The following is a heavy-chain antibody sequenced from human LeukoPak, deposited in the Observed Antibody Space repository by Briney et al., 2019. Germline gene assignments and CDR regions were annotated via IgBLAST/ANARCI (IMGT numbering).Heavy chain of an antibody. CDR2: IYHSGST. J-gene: IGHJ6*03. Sequence: SETLSLTCTVSGGSISSGGYYWSWIRQPPGKGLEWLGYIYHSGSTYYNPSLKSRVTISVDRSKNQFSLKLSSVTAADTAVYYCARVPDAYYYYYMDVWGKGTTVTVSS. V-gene: IGHV4-30-2*01. CDR3: ARVPDAYYYYYMDV. CDR1: GGSISSGGYY.